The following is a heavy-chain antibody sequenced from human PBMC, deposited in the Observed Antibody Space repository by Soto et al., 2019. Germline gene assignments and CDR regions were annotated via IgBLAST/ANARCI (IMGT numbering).Heavy chain of an antibody. V-gene: IGHV3-74*03. CDR1: GFPLSDHW. Sequence: RASLRLSFTVSGFPLSDHWIHWVRQAPGKGLMWVARLNGDGSTSTYAAAVKGRFTISRDNSKNTLYLQMNSLRAEDTAVYYCGKGGKELLLHFDYWGQGTLVTVSS. D-gene: IGHD1-26*01. CDR3: GKGGKELLLHFDY. CDR2: LNGDGSTS. J-gene: IGHJ4*02.